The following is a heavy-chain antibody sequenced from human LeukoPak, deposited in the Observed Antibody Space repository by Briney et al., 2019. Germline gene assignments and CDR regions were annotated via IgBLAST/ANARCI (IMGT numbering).Heavy chain of an antibody. J-gene: IGHJ4*02. CDR2: IYYSGST. D-gene: IGHD6-13*01. CDR1: GGSISSYY. CDR3: ASQTSYSSSWFA. V-gene: IGHV4-59*01. Sequence: SETLSLTCTVSGGSISSYYWSWIRQPPGKGLEWIGFIYYSGSTNYNPSLKSRVTISVDTSKNQFFLNLRSVTAADTAVYYCASQTSYSSSWFAWGQGTLVTVSS.